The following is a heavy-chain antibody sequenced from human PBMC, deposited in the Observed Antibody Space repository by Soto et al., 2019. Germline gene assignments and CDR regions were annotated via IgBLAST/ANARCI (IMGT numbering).Heavy chain of an antibody. CDR2: IYYSGST. J-gene: IGHJ5*02. D-gene: IGHD5-18*01. CDR1: GGSISSYY. V-gene: IGHV4-59*01. CDR3: ARALGYSYRNWFDP. Sequence: SETLSLTCTVSGGSISSYYWSWIRQPPGKGLEWIGYIYYSGSTNYDPSLKSRVTISVDTSKNQFSLKLSSVTAADTAVYYCARALGYSYRNWFDPCGQGTLVTVSS.